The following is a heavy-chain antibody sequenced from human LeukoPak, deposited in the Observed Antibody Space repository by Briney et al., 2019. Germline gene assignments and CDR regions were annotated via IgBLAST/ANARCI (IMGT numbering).Heavy chain of an antibody. V-gene: IGHV4-59*01. Sequence: PSETLSLTCTVSGGSLSSYYWSWIRQPPGRGLEWIGYIYYTGSTNYNPSLKSRVAISVDTSKNQFSLKLSFVTAADTAVYYCARALGTITSKFDYWGQGALVTVSS. CDR1: GGSLSSYY. D-gene: IGHD1-14*01. J-gene: IGHJ4*02. CDR3: ARALGTITSKFDY. CDR2: IYYTGST.